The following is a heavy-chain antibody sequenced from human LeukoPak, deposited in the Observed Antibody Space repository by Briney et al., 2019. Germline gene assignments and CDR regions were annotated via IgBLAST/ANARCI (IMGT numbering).Heavy chain of an antibody. J-gene: IGHJ5*02. CDR2: INHSGST. V-gene: IGHV4-34*01. CDR3: ARGDNTGLGSMIVVVSVWFDP. D-gene: IGHD3-22*01. CDR1: GGSFSGYY. Sequence: SETLTLTCAVYGGSFSGYYWRWIRQPPGKGVEWMGEINHSGSTKYNPSLKSRVTISVDTSKNQFSLTLSSLTAADTAVYYCARGDNTGLGSMIVVVSVWFDPWGQGTLVTVSS.